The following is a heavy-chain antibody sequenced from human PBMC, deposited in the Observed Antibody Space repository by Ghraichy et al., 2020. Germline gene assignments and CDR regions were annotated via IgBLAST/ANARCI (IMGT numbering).Heavy chain of an antibody. CDR1: GGSLRSNDYY. J-gene: IGHJ3*01. CDR3: SIRCTGSSCQRGAFDF. Sequence: SETLSLTCTVSGGSLRSNDYYWAWVRQAPGKGLEWIGSISYSGTTFYNPSLRSRVTKSVDTSKSQFSLNLHSVTAPDTAIYYCSIRCTGSSCQRGAFDFWGQGTMVTVSS. D-gene: IGHD2-15*01. CDR2: ISYSGTT. V-gene: IGHV4-39*01.